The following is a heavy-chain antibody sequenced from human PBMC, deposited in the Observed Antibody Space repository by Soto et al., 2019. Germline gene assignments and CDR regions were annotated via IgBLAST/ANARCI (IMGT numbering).Heavy chain of an antibody. J-gene: IGHJ5*02. CDR3: AGYSYGSNWFDP. D-gene: IGHD5-18*01. CDR1: GFTFSDYG. Sequence: GGSLRLSCEASGFTFSDYGMHWVRQGPGKGLEWVAVISYDGSNKYYADSVKGRFTIYRDNSKHTTYLQMNSLRAEDTAVYYCAGYSYGSNWFDPWGQGTLVTVS. V-gene: IGHV3-30*03. CDR2: ISYDGSNK.